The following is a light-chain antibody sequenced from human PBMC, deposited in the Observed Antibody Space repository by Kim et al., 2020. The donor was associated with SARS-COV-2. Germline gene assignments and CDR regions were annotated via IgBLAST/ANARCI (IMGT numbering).Light chain of an antibody. CDR2: GAS. V-gene: IGKV3-20*01. CDR3: QQYGTSAYT. J-gene: IGKJ2*01. Sequence: LSTGKIATLSCRASQSVSSRYLAWYQKKPGQAPRLLIYGASSRAAGIADRFSGSGSGTDFTLTISRLDPEDFAVYYCQQYGTSAYTFGQGTKLEI. CDR1: QSVSSRY.